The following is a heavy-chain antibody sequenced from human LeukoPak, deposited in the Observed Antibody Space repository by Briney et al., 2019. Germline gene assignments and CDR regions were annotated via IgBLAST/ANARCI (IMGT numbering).Heavy chain of an antibody. V-gene: IGHV3-74*01. CDR2: INTDGSST. J-gene: IGHJ4*02. Sequence: GSLRLSCAASGFTFSSYAMSWVRQAPGKGLVWVSRINTDGSSTSYADSVKGRFTISRDNAKNTLYLQMNSLRAEDTAVYYCARMDDSSGYYCDYWGQGTLVTVSS. CDR1: GFTFSSYA. D-gene: IGHD3-22*01. CDR3: ARMDDSSGYYCDY.